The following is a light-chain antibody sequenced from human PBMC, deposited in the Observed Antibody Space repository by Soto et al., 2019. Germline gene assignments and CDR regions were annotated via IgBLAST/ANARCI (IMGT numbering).Light chain of an antibody. J-gene: IGKJ1*01. Sequence: DIQMTQSPSTLSASVGDRVTITCRASQSISSWLAWYQQRPGKAPKLLLYTASSLESGVQSRFSGSGAGTEFTHTSRSLQPDDCATYYCQQHDLYPWTCGQGTKVEI. CDR1: QSISSW. CDR2: TAS. V-gene: IGKV1-5*03. CDR3: QQHDLYPWT.